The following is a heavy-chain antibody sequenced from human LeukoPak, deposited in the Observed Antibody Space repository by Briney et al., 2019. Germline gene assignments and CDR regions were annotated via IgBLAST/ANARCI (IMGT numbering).Heavy chain of an antibody. V-gene: IGHV4-34*01. D-gene: IGHD3-9*01. Sequence: SETLSLTCAVYGGSFSGYYWSWIRQPPGKGLEWIGEINHSGSTNYNPSLKSRVTISVDTSKNQFSLKLSSVTAADTAVYYCARQVSYYDILTGYYTSNHFDYWGQGTLVTVSS. J-gene: IGHJ4*02. CDR3: ARQVSYYDILTGYYTSNHFDY. CDR1: GGSFSGYY. CDR2: INHSGST.